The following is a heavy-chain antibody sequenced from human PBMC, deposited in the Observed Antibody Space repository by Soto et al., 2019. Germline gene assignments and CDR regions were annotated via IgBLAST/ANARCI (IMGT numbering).Heavy chain of an antibody. CDR3: AKSPNFYCSSYHCYKYYFDY. CDR2: ISYDGSDK. D-gene: IGHD2-2*01. V-gene: IGHV3-30*18. J-gene: IGHJ4*02. Sequence: GGSLRLSCAASGITFNTFGMHWVRQAPGKGLEWVAVISYDGSDKYYSDSVRGRFTISRDNSMNTLYLQMNSLRTEDTAVYYCAKSPNFYCSSYHCYKYYFDYWGQGTLVTVSS. CDR1: GITFNTFG.